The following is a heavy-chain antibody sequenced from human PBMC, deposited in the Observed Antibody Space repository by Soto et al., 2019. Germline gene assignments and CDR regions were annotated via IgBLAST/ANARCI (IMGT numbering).Heavy chain of an antibody. V-gene: IGHV4-31*03. CDR1: GASIGSGGYY. Sequence: PSETLSLTCTVSGASIGSGGYYWSWIRQQPGKGLEWIGEINHSGSTNYNPSLKSRVTISVDTSKNQFSLKLSSVTAADTAVYYCARGQPRITIFGVVPQSAHVDVWGQGTTVTVSS. CDR3: ARGQPRITIFGVVPQSAHVDV. CDR2: INHSGST. D-gene: IGHD3-3*01. J-gene: IGHJ6*02.